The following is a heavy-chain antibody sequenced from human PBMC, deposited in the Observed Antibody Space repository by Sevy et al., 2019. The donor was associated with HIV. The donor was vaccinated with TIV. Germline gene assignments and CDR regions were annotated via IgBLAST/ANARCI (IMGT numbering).Heavy chain of an antibody. J-gene: IGHJ4*02. D-gene: IGHD2-21*02. CDR3: ARLQSCGGDCYYFDS. Sequence: GGSVRLSCAASGFTFRRYDMHWVRQAPGRGVEWVAVVASHGNYKSFADFVRGRFTISRDNARNSLDLQMTSLRTEDTAVYYCARLQSCGGDCYYFDSWGQGALVTVSS. CDR1: GFTFRRYD. CDR2: VASHGNYK. V-gene: IGHV3-30-3*01.